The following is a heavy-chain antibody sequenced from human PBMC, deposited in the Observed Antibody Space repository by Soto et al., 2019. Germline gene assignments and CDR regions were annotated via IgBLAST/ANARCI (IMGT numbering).Heavy chain of an antibody. J-gene: IGHJ6*03. V-gene: IGHV4-30-4*01. CDR1: GGSLSSGDYY. CDR2: IYYSGST. Sequence: SETLSLTCTVSGGSLSSGDYYWSWIRQPPGKGLEWIGYIYYSGSTYYNPSLKSRATISVDTSKNQFSLKLSSVTAADTAVYYCARHELEITGTDWAYYYYYYMDVWGKGTTVTVSS. CDR3: ARHELEITGTDWAYYYYYYMDV. D-gene: IGHD1-7*01.